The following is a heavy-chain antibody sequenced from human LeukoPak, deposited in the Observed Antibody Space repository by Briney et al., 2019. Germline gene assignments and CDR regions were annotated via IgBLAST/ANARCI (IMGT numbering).Heavy chain of an antibody. CDR3: ARVPPYDSSGYYEDY. J-gene: IGHJ4*02. CDR2: IYYSGST. D-gene: IGHD3-22*01. Sequence: PSETLSLTCTVSGGSISSSSYYWGWIRQPPGKGLEWIGSIYYSGSTYYNPSLKSRVTISVDTSKNQFSLKLSSVTAADTAVYYCARVPPYDSSGYYEDYWGQGTLVTVSS. V-gene: IGHV4-39*07. CDR1: GGSISSSSYY.